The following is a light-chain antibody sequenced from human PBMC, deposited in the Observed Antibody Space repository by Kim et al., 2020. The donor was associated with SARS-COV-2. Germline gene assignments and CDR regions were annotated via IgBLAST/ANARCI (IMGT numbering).Light chain of an antibody. Sequence: SYELTQPPSVSVSPGQTARITCSGDALSIKYAFWYQQKSGQAPVLVIYEDTKRPSGIPERFSGSSSGTTTTLTISGAQVDDEAYYFCYSTDSSGDLRVFGGGTQLTVL. V-gene: IGLV3-10*01. CDR1: ALSIKY. J-gene: IGLJ3*02. CDR3: YSTDSSGDLRV. CDR2: EDT.